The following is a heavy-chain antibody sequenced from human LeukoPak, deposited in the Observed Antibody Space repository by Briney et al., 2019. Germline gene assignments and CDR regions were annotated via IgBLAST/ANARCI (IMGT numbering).Heavy chain of an antibody. D-gene: IGHD4-17*01. J-gene: IGHJ3*02. V-gene: IGHV3-21*01. CDR2: ISSSSSYI. Sequence: PGGSLRLSCAASGFTFSSYSMNWVRQAPGKGLEWVSSISSSSSYIYYADSVKGRFTISRDNAKNSLYLQMNSLRAEDTAVYYCAREDGDYNVGAFDIWGQGTMVTVS. CDR1: GFTFSSYS. CDR3: AREDGDYNVGAFDI.